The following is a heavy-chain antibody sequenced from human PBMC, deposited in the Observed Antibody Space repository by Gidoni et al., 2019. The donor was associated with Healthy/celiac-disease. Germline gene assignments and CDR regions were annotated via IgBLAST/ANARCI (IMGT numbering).Heavy chain of an antibody. CDR1: GYTFTSYD. CDR2: MNPNSGNT. J-gene: IGHJ4*02. V-gene: IGHV1-8*01. D-gene: IGHD3-10*01. CDR3: ARGRRGWFRETLDY. Sequence: QVQLVQSGAEVQKPGASVKVSCKASGYTFTSYDINWVRQATGQGLEWRGWMNPNSGNTGYAQKVQGRVTMTRNTSISTAYMELSSLRSEDTAVYYCARGRRGWFRETLDYWGQGTLVTVSS.